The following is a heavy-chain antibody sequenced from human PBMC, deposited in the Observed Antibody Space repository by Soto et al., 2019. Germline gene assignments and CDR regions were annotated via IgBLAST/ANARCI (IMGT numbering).Heavy chain of an antibody. CDR3: ARGSTMVRGVILDAFDI. D-gene: IGHD3-10*01. J-gene: IGHJ3*02. CDR2: IGTAGDT. V-gene: IGHV3-13*04. CDR1: GFTFSSYD. Sequence: EVQLVESGGGLVQPGGSLRLSFAASGFTFSSYDMHWVRQATGKGLEWVSAIGTAGDTYYPGSVKGRFTISRENAKNSLYLRMNSLRAGDTAVYYCARGSTMVRGVILDAFDIWGQGTMVTVSS.